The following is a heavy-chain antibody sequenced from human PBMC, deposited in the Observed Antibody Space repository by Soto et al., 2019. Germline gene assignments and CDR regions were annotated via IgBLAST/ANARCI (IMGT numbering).Heavy chain of an antibody. CDR1: GGAFNGYY. Sequence: VHLQQWGAGLLKPSETLSLTCAVNGGAFNGYYWTWIRQPPGKGLEWIGEINHSGTVDYNPSLKSRVTVSIDTSKKQFSLTLTSVTAADTAVYYCARAGAALVRGSIGGFDYWGQGTLVTVSS. CDR2: INHSGTV. CDR3: ARAGAALVRGSIGGFDY. V-gene: IGHV4-34*01. J-gene: IGHJ4*02. D-gene: IGHD3-10*01.